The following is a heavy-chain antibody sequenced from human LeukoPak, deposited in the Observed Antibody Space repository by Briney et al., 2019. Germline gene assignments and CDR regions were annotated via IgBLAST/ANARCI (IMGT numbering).Heavy chain of an antibody. V-gene: IGHV1-3*01. D-gene: IGHD2-2*01. J-gene: IGHJ3*02. CDR1: GYTFTIYA. CDR3: ARDCSSTSCSGAFDI. Sequence: VAAVKVSSKASGYTFTIYAMHWVREAPGQRLEWMGWINAGNGNTKYSQKFQGRVNITRDTSARTAYMELSSVRSEDTAVYYCARDCSSTSCSGAFDIWGQGTMVTVSS. CDR2: INAGNGNT.